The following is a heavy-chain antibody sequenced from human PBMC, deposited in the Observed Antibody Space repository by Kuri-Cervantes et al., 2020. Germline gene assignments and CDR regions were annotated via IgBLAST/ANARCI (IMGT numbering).Heavy chain of an antibody. V-gene: IGHV3-7*03. CDR2: INQPGNEK. D-gene: IGHD4-23*01. CDR1: GFTFSDYY. CDR3: ARAGIHDYGGNSAFHFDY. Sequence: GGSLRLSCAASGFTFSDYYMSCIRQAPGKGLEWVANINQPGNEKYYLDSVKGRFTISRDNAKNSLDLQMNSLRAEDTAVYYCARAGIHDYGGNSAFHFDYWGQGTLVTVSS. J-gene: IGHJ4*02.